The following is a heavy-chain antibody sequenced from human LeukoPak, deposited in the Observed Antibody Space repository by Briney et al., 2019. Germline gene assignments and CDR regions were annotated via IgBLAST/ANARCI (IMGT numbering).Heavy chain of an antibody. CDR2: IIPIFGTA. D-gene: IGHD2-21*02. J-gene: IGHJ3*02. Sequence: GASVKVSCKASGGXFSSYAISWVRQAPGQGLKWMGGIIPIFGTANYAQKFQGRVTITADKSTSTAYMELSSLRSEDTAVYYCARGIVVVTATDDHDAFDIWGQGTIVTVSS. CDR3: ARGIVVVTATDDHDAFDI. CDR1: GGXFSSYA. V-gene: IGHV1-69*06.